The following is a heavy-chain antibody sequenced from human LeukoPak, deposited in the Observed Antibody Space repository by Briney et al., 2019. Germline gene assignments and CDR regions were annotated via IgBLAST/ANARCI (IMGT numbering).Heavy chain of an antibody. CDR1: GGSISSSSYY. Sequence: SETLSLTCTVSGGSISSSSYYWGWIRQPPGKGLEWIGSIYYSGSTYYNPSLKSRVTISVDTSKNQFSLKLSSVTAADTAVYYCARRRGGSGAFDYWGQGTLVTVSS. J-gene: IGHJ4*02. CDR3: ARRRGGSGAFDY. D-gene: IGHD3-10*01. V-gene: IGHV4-39*01. CDR2: IYYSGST.